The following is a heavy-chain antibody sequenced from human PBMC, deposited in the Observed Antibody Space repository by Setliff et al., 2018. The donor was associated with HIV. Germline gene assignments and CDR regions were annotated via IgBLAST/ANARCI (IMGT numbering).Heavy chain of an antibody. D-gene: IGHD3-22*01. CDR2: LNPNSGGT. CDR1: GYTFTSYA. V-gene: IGHV1-8*02. CDR3: ATPMFPNYHDNSVLID. J-gene: IGHJ1*01. Sequence: VASVKVSCKTSGYTFTSYAVHWVRQATGQGLEWMGYLNPNSGGTGYAQRFQGRLTMTGDTSVSTAYLELGSLRSDDTAVYYCATPMFPNYHDNSVLIDWGQGTPVT.